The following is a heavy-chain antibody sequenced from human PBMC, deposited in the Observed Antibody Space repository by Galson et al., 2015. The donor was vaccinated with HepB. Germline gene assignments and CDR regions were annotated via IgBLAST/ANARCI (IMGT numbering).Heavy chain of an antibody. D-gene: IGHD3-16*01. J-gene: IGHJ4*02. CDR1: GYSFTSNG. Sequence: SVKVSCKASGYSFTSNGISWVRQAPGQGLEWLGWISINSGNTNYAQRLQGRVTLTRDTATHTAYMELRRLRSDDAAVYDCARDRLHSLDYWVQGTRVTVSS. V-gene: IGHV1-18*04. CDR2: ISINSGNT. CDR3: ARDRLHSLDY.